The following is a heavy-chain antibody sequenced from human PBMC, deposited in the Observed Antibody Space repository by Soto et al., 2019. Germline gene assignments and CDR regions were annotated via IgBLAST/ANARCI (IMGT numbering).Heavy chain of an antibody. CDR3: TSLPDSGFDRAGSP. V-gene: IGHV3-73*01. CDR1: GFTFSGSA. J-gene: IGHJ4*02. Sequence: GWSLRLSCAASGFTFSGSAMHWGRQASGKGLEWVGRIRSKTNSYATSYAASVNGRFTISRDDSKNTAFLQMNSLKTEDTAVYYCTSLPDSGFDRAGSPWGQGTLVTVSS. CDR2: IRSKTNSYAT. D-gene: IGHD5-12*01.